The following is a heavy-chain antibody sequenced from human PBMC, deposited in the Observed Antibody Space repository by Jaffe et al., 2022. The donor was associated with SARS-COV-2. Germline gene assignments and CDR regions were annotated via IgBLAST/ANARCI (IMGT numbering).Heavy chain of an antibody. CDR1: GGSINSNSNY. J-gene: IGHJ4*02. CDR2: VYNTGRT. V-gene: IGHV4-39*01. CDR3: ARRRGNPSGSNEIDH. Sequence: QLQLQESGPGLVKPSETLSLTCTVSGGSINSNSNYWEWVRQPPGKGLEWIGSVYNTGRTWYNPSLKSQVTISADTSKNQVSLKVTSVTATDTAVYYCARRRGNPSGSNEIDHWGPGTLVTVSS. D-gene: IGHD3-10*01.